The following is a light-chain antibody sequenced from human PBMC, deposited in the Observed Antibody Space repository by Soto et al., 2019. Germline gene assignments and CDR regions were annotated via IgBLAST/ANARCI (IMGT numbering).Light chain of an antibody. V-gene: IGKV3-11*01. CDR1: QSVSSY. CDR3: QQRSNWPPVT. Sequence: EIVLTQSPATLSLSPGERATLSCRASQSVSSYLAWYQQKPGQAPRLLTYDASNRATGIPAGFSGSGSGTDFTLTISSLEPEDFAIYYCQQRSNWPPVTFGGGTKVEIK. J-gene: IGKJ4*01. CDR2: DAS.